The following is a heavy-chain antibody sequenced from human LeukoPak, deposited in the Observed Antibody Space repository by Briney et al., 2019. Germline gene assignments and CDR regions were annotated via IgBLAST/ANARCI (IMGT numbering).Heavy chain of an antibody. CDR3: ARGILGGAFDI. Sequence: PGGSLRLSCAASGFTFSSYEMNWVRQAPGKGLEWVSYISASGSTIYYADSVRGRFTIYRGNAQNSLYLQTNSLGAEDTAVYYCARGILGGAFDIWGQGTMVTVS. V-gene: IGHV3-48*03. CDR1: GFTFSSYE. CDR2: ISASGSTI. D-gene: IGHD2/OR15-2a*01. J-gene: IGHJ3*02.